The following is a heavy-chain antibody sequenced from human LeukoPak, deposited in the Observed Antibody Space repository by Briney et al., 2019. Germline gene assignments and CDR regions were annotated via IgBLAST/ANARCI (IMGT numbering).Heavy chain of an antibody. CDR1: GFTFSRHS. CDR3: AELGITMIGGV. D-gene: IGHD3-10*02. Sequence: PGGSLRLSCAASGFTFSRHSMNWVRQAPGKGLEWVSSISSSSSYIYYTESVKGRFTISRDNAKNSLFLQMNSLRAEDTAVYYCAELGITMIGGVWGKGTTVTISS. CDR2: ISSSSSYI. J-gene: IGHJ6*04. V-gene: IGHV3-21*01.